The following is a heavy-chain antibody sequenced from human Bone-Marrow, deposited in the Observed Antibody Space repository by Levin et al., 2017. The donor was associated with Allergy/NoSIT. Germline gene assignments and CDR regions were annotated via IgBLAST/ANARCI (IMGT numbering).Heavy chain of an antibody. CDR2: ILPMFGTT. Sequence: ASVKVSCKASRGTFSSFSIIWLRQDPGQGLEWVGGILPMFGTTNYAQKFQGRVTITADESTTTAYMELNSLNSEDTAVYYGATAPQTGGDAYDLWSGHFLDSWGQGTLVTVSS. CDR3: ATAPQTGGDAYDLWSGHFLDS. V-gene: IGHV1-69*13. CDR1: RGTFSSFS. J-gene: IGHJ4*02. D-gene: IGHD3-3*01.